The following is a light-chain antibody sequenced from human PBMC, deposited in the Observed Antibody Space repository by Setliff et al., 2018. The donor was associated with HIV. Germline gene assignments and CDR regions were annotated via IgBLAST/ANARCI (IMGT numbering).Light chain of an antibody. J-gene: IGLJ1*01. Sequence: QSVLTQPASVSGSPGQSITISCTGTSSDIGAYNFVSWYQQSPGKVPKLIIFEVRNRPSGVSTRFSGSKSGNTASLTISGLQAEDEGDYYCSSYTASSTYVFGTGTKV. CDR2: EVR. CDR1: SSDIGAYNF. V-gene: IGLV2-14*01. CDR3: SSYTASSTYV.